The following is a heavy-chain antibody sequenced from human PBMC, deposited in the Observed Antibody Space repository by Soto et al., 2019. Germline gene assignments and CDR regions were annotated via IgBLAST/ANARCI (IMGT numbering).Heavy chain of an antibody. V-gene: IGHV1-46*01. CDR1: GYTFTSYY. J-gene: IGHJ6*02. Sequence: GASVKVSCKASGYTFTSYYMHWVRQAPGQGLEWMGIINPSGGSTSYAQKFQGRVTMTRDTSTSTVYMELSSLRSEDTAVYYCARENRLSGRTPDFEYYGMDVWGQGTTVTVSS. CDR2: INPSGGST. CDR3: ARENRLSGRTPDFEYYGMDV. D-gene: IGHD1-26*01.